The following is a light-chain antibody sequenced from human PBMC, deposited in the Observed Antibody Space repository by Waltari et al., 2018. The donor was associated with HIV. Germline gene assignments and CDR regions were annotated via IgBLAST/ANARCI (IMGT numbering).Light chain of an antibody. Sequence: QSALTQPPSASGSPGQSVTISCPGTSSDIGGYNYVSCHQQHPGKAPKLIMTEVTKRPSGVPDRFSGSKSGNTASLTVSGLQAEDEAHYYCSSYAPTNNFYVLFGGGTALTVL. CDR1: SSDIGGYNY. CDR3: SSYAPTNNFYVL. V-gene: IGLV2-8*01. CDR2: EVT. J-gene: IGLJ2*01.